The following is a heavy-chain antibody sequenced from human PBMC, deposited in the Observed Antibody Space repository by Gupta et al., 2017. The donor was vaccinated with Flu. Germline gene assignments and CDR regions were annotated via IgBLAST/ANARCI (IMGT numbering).Heavy chain of an antibody. Sequence: EVQLVEPGGGLVQPARSLRLSCTASGFTLGDDAMRWVREAAGKGLEWVGFIRSKADGGTTEYAASVKGRFTISRDDSKSIAYLQMNSLKTEDTAVYYCTRTVGGSYSSFDYWGQGTLVTVSS. CDR1: GFTLGDDA. D-gene: IGHD1-26*01. V-gene: IGHV3-49*04. J-gene: IGHJ4*02. CDR2: IRSKADGGTT. CDR3: TRTVGGSYSSFDY.